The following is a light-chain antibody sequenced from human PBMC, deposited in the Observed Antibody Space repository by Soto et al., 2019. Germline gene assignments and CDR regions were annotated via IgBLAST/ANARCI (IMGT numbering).Light chain of an antibody. Sequence: IQMTQSPSSLSASVGDRVTITCRASQSISSYLNWYQHKPGKAPNLLIYAATTLQSGVPSRFSGSGSGTDFTLTISSLQPEDFATYYCQQYNIYPWPFG. V-gene: IGKV1-39*01. CDR1: QSISSY. CDR2: AAT. CDR3: QQYNIYPWP. J-gene: IGKJ2*01.